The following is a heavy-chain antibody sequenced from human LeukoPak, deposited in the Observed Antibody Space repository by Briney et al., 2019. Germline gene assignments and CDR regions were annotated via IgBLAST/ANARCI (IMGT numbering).Heavy chain of an antibody. V-gene: IGHV3-23*01. CDR3: AKEDYDYVWGSYRSTPTFDY. CDR1: GFTFSSYA. J-gene: IGHJ4*02. CDR2: ISGSGGST. D-gene: IGHD3-16*02. Sequence: PGGSLRLSCAASGFTFSSYAMSWVRQAPGKGLEWVSAISGSGGSTYYADSVEGRFTISRDNSKNTLYLQMNSLRAEDTAVYYCAKEDYDYVWGSYRSTPTFDYWGQGTLVTVSS.